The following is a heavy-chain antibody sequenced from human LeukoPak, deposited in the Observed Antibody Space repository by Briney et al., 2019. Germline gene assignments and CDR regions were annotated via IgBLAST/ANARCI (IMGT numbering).Heavy chain of an antibody. D-gene: IGHD4-17*01. Sequence: SETLSLTCTVSGGSISSYYWSWIRQPPGKGLEWIGYIYYSGSTNYNPSLKSRVIISADASKNQFSLKLSSVTAADTAVYYCARDSRVLRLRGYYYGMDVWGLGTTVTVSS. CDR1: GGSISSYY. V-gene: IGHV4-59*01. CDR2: IYYSGST. J-gene: IGHJ6*02. CDR3: ARDSRVLRLRGYYYGMDV.